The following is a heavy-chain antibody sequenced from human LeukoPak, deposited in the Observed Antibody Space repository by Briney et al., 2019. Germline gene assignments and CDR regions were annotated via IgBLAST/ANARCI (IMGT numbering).Heavy chain of an antibody. D-gene: IGHD1-26*01. Sequence: SETLSLTCTFSGGSVYTIDYYLSSIPQPPGKGLNCIGYMYHTGSSIYSPSLKSRLTISVDTSKNQFTLNLSSMTAADTAVYYCAGDQGGSAHRHAFDIWGQGTLVTVSS. CDR3: AGDQGGSAHRHAFDI. J-gene: IGHJ3*02. CDR1: GGSVYTIDYY. V-gene: IGHV4-61*08. CDR2: MYHTGSS.